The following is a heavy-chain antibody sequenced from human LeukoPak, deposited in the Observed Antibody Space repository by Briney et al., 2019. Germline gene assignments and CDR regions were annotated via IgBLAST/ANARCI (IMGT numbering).Heavy chain of an antibody. V-gene: IGHV3-53*04. J-gene: IGHJ4*02. CDR3: ARENTSSGWSTFDY. Sequence: GGSLRPSCAASGFTVSSNYMSWVRQAPGKGLEWVSVIYSGGSTYYADSVKGRFTISGHNSKNTLYLQMNSLRAEDTAVYYCARENTSSGWSTFDYWGQGTLVTVSS. D-gene: IGHD6-19*01. CDR1: GFTVSSNY. CDR2: IYSGGST.